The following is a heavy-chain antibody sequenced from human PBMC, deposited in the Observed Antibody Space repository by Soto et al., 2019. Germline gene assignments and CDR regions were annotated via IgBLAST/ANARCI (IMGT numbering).Heavy chain of an antibody. Sequence: SVKVSCKASGGTFSSYAISWVRQAPGQGLEWMGGIIPIFGTANYAQKFQGRVTITADKSTSTAYMELSSLRSEDTAVYYCASRIAAAGTGFFYYYGMDVWGQGTTVTSP. D-gene: IGHD6-13*01. J-gene: IGHJ6*02. CDR1: GGTFSSYA. CDR2: IIPIFGTA. CDR3: ASRIAAAGTGFFYYYGMDV. V-gene: IGHV1-69*06.